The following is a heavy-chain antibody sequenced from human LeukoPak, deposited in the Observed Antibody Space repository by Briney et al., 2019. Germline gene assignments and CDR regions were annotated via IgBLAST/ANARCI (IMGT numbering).Heavy chain of an antibody. CDR3: TGYCSGGSCFTAGY. V-gene: IGHV3-11*01. Sequence: PGGSLRLSCAASGFTFSDYYMSWIRQAPGKGLEWVSCISSSGSTIYYADSVKGRFTISRDNAKNSLYLQMNSLRAEDTAVYYCTGYCSGGSCFTAGYWGQGTLVTVSS. CDR2: ISSSGSTI. D-gene: IGHD2-15*01. J-gene: IGHJ4*02. CDR1: GFTFSDYY.